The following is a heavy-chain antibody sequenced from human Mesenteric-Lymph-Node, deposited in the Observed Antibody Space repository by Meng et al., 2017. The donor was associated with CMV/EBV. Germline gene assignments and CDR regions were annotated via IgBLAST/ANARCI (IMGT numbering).Heavy chain of an antibody. J-gene: IGHJ6*02. D-gene: IGHD2-2*01. V-gene: IGHV1-2*02. CDR3: SRAPLVPPAMNYYGMDV. Sequence: ASVKVSCKASGYTFTDYYMHWVRQAPGQGLEWMGWINSKSGDNEFSQKFQGRVTVTSDTYISTAYMELSRLTSDDTSVYYCSRAPLVPPAMNYYGMDVWGQGTTVTVSS. CDR1: GYTFTDYY. CDR2: INSKSGDN.